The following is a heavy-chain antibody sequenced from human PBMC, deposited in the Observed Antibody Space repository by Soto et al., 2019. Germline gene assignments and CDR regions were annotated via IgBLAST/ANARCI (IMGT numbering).Heavy chain of an antibody. V-gene: IGHV3-9*01. CDR1: GFTFDDYA. CDR2: ISWNSEVK. D-gene: IGHD3-3*01. J-gene: IGHJ3*01. Sequence: EMQLVESGGGLVQPGRSLRLSCAASGFTFDDYAMHWVRQVPGKGLEWVSGISWNSEVKLYADTMKGRFAISRDNAKNSLYLQIDGLGVEDTAFYYCVKDRRFLEAWGAFDVWGQGTLVTVSS. CDR3: VKDRRFLEAWGAFDV.